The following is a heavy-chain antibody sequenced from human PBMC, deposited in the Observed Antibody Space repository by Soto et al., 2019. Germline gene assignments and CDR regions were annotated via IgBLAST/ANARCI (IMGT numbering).Heavy chain of an antibody. Sequence: GASVKVSCKASGYTFTSYGISWVRQAPGQGLEWMGWISAYNGNTNYAQKHQGRVTMTTDTSTSTAYMELRSLRSDDTAVYYCARDRATRDSYGYLFGWFDPWGQGTLVTVSS. J-gene: IGHJ5*02. CDR3: ARDRATRDSYGYLFGWFDP. CDR2: ISAYNGNT. CDR1: GYTFTSYG. V-gene: IGHV1-18*01. D-gene: IGHD5-18*01.